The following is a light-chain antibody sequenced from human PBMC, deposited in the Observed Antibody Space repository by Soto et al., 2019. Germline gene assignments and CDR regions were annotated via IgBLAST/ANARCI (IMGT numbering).Light chain of an antibody. CDR1: QHVLYSSNDKNY. CDR3: QIYNSSPWT. CDR2: WAS. Sequence: DIVMTQSPDSLAVSLGERATINCKSSQHVLYSSNDKNYLAWYQQKPGQPPQLLIYWASTRESGVPDRFSGSGSGTDFTLTISRLEPDDFAVYYCQIYNSSPWTFGQGTRVAVK. V-gene: IGKV4-1*01. J-gene: IGKJ1*01.